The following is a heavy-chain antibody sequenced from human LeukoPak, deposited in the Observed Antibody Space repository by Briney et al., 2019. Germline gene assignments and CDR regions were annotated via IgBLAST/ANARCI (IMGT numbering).Heavy chain of an antibody. V-gene: IGHV3-23*01. D-gene: IGHD2-2*02. CDR3: AKTTGISSSYNFDC. CDR2: INGGGGST. Sequence: PGGSLRLSCAASGFTFTSYAMSWVRQAPGKGLEWVSAINGGGGSTYYADSVKGRSTISRDNSKNTLYLQMNSLRAGDTAVYYCAKTTGISSSYNFDCWGQGTPVTVSS. J-gene: IGHJ4*02. CDR1: GFTFTSYA.